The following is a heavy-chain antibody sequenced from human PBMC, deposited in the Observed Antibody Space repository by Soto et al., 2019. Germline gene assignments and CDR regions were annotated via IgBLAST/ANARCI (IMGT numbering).Heavy chain of an antibody. D-gene: IGHD7-27*01. CDR1: GGSISSGGYS. V-gene: IGHV4-30-2*01. CDR2: IYHSGST. J-gene: IGHJ4*02. Sequence: SEILSLTCAVSGGSISSGGYSWSWIRQPPGKGLEWIGYIYHSGSTYYNPSLKSRVTISVDRSKNQFSLKLSSVTAADTAVYYCARGGRITGEHDYWGQGTLVTVSS. CDR3: ARGGRITGEHDY.